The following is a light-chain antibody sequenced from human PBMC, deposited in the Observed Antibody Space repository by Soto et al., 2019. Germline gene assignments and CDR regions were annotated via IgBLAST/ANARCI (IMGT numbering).Light chain of an antibody. J-gene: IGKJ1*01. CDR2: GAS. CDR3: QQYGMSSWT. Sequence: ESVLTRSAVTVSWSRASTSNLSSTASQSVSSSYLAWYQQKPGQAPRLLIYGASSRATGIPDRFSGSRSRTDFTLCISRLEPEEFAGYYWQQYGMSSWTFGQGTKGE. V-gene: IGKV3-20*01. CDR1: QSVSSSY.